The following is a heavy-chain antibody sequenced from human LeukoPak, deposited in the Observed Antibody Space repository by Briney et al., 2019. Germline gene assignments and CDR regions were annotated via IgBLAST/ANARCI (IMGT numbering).Heavy chain of an antibody. D-gene: IGHD6-6*01. J-gene: IGHJ4*02. CDR2: IIPIFGTA. CDR3: ARSSIAARRRPDGGYYFDY. V-gene: IGHV1-69*13. Sequence: SVKVSCKASGGTFSSYAISWVRQAPGQGLEWMGGIIPIFGTANYAQKFQGRVTITADESTSTAYMELSSLRSEDTAVYYCARSSIAARRRPDGGYYFDYWGQGTLVTVSS. CDR1: GGTFSSYA.